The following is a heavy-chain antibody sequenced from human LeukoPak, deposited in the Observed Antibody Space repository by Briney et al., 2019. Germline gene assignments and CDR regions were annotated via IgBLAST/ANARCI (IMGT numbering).Heavy chain of an antibody. D-gene: IGHD5-12*01. Sequence: SETLSLTCTVSGGSISSYYWSWIRQPAGKGLEWIGRIYTSGSTNYNPSLKSRVTMSVDTSKNQFPLKLSSVTAADTAVYYCAREGWLNWFDPGAREPWSPSPQ. CDR2: IYTSGST. V-gene: IGHV4-4*07. CDR1: GGSISSYY. J-gene: IGHJ5*02. CDR3: AREGWLNWFDP.